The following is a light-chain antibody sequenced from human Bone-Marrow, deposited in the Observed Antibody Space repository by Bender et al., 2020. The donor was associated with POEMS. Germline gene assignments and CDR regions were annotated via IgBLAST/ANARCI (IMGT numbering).Light chain of an antibody. Sequence: QSALTQPASVSGSPGQSVTISCTGSSSDIGGYNYVSWYQHHPDKAPRLLIYDVTVRPSGIPSRFSGSKSGNAASLSISGIQAEDEADYYCTSYTSSGTLYIFGTGTKVTVL. V-gene: IGLV2-14*03. J-gene: IGLJ1*01. CDR1: SSDIGGYNY. CDR2: DVT. CDR3: TSYTSSGTLYI.